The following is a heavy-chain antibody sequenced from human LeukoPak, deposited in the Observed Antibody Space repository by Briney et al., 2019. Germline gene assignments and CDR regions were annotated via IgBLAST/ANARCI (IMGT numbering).Heavy chain of an antibody. V-gene: IGHV4-4*07. J-gene: IGHJ5*02. D-gene: IGHD4-17*01. CDR2: INTSGNT. CDR1: GGSISSYY. CDR3: AREKDYCDSRGLDP. Sequence: PSETLSLTCTASGGSISSYYWSWIRQPAGKGLERIGRINTSGNTNYNTSLQSRVTMSVDTTKNQVSLKLSSVTAADTAVYYCAREKDYCDSRGLDPWGQGTLVTVSS.